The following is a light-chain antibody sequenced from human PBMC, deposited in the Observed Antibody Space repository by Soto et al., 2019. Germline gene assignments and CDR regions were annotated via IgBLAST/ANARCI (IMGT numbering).Light chain of an antibody. CDR2: GVT. J-gene: IGLJ1*01. V-gene: IGLV2-14*01. CDR1: SSDIGFYNY. CDR3: SSYAGSNNFV. Sequence: QSVLTQPASVSGSPGQSITISCTGTSSDIGFYNYVSWYQQYAGQAPKLLIYGVTNRPSGISYRFSGSKSGSTASLTIYGLRDEDEADYYCSSYAGSNNFVFGTGTKVTVL.